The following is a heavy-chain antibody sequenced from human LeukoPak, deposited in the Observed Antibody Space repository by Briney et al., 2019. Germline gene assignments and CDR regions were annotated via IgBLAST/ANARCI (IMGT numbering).Heavy chain of an antibody. CDR2: MSCDGSNI. J-gene: IGHJ4*02. CDR3: AKVTPGSTARKSGLDF. Sequence: GRALRLSCAASGFSFSAYGMRAVRQTPGERVGWVAVMSCDGSNIYYGDSVQGRFTIYRDNSKNTLYLQMSSLRVEDTALYYCAKVTPGSTARKSGLDFWGQGTLVTVSS. D-gene: IGHD2-21*02. V-gene: IGHV3-30*18. CDR1: GFSFSAYG.